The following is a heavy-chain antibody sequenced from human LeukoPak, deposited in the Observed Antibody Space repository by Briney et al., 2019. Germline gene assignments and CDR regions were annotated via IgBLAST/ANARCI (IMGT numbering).Heavy chain of an antibody. D-gene: IGHD2-2*01. V-gene: IGHV3-23*01. J-gene: IGHJ5*02. CDR1: GFTFSSYA. CDR3: AKSTVVVPAAPYWFDP. CDR2: ISGSGGST. Sequence: GGSLRLSYAASGFTFSSYAMSWVRQAPGKGLEWVSAISGSGGSTYYADSVKGRFTISRDNSKNTLYLQMNSLRAEDTAVYYCAKSTVVVPAAPYWFDPWGQGTLVTVSP.